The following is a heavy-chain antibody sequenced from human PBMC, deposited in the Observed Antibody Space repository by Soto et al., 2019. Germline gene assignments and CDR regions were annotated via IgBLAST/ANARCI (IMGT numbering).Heavy chain of an antibody. Sequence: GGSLRLSCAASGFTFSSYAMSWVRQAPGKGLEWVSAISGSGGSTYYADSVKGRLTISRDNSKNTLYLQMNSLGAEDTAVYYCAKDRRLRSADRYFDYWGQGTLVTVSS. CDR1: GFTFSSYA. CDR2: ISGSGGST. J-gene: IGHJ4*02. D-gene: IGHD5-18*01. CDR3: AKDRRLRSADRYFDY. V-gene: IGHV3-23*01.